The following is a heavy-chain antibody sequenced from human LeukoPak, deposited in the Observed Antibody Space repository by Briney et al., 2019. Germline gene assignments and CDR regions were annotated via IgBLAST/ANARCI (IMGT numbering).Heavy chain of an antibody. D-gene: IGHD6-19*01. V-gene: IGHV3-23*01. CDR1: GFTVSSNY. CDR2: ISGSGGST. CDR3: AKESSGGWYFDY. Sequence: GGSLRLSCAASGFTVSSNYMSWVRQAPGKGLEWVSAISGSGGSTYYADSVKGRFTISRDNSKNSLYPQMNSLRAEDTAVYYCAKESSGGWYFDYWGQGTLVTVSS. J-gene: IGHJ4*02.